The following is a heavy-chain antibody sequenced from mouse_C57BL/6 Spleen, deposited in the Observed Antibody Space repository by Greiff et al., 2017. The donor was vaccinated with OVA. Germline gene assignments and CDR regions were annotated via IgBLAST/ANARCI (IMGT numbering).Heavy chain of an antibody. CDR3: AISEAMDY. J-gene: IGHJ4*01. V-gene: IGHV1-76*01. Sequence: QVQLKESGAELVRPGASVKLSCKASGYTFTDYYINWVKQRPGQGLEWIPRIYPGSGNTYYNEKFKGKATLTAEKSSSTAYMQLSSLTSEDSAVYFCAISEAMDYWGQGTSVTVSS. CDR2: IYPGSGNT. CDR1: GYTFTDYY.